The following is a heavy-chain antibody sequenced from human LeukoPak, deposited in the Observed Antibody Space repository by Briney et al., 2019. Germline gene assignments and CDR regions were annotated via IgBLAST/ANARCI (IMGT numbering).Heavy chain of an antibody. Sequence: GGSLRLSCAASGFTFSSYGMHWVRQAPGKGLEWVAAISYDGSNKYYADSVEGRFTISRDNSKNTLYLQMNSLRAEDTAVYYCAKAGIAAAVPFDYWGQGTLVTVSS. V-gene: IGHV3-30*18. CDR2: ISYDGSNK. J-gene: IGHJ4*02. CDR3: AKAGIAAAVPFDY. D-gene: IGHD6-13*01. CDR1: GFTFSSYG.